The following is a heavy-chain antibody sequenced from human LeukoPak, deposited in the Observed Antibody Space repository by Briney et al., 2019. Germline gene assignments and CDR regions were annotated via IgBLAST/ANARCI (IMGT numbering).Heavy chain of an antibody. CDR3: ARHAPTSSAFDY. CDR1: GFTFSSYS. D-gene: IGHD6-19*01. Sequence: PGGSLRLSCAASGFTFSSYSMNWVRQAPGKGLEWVAYIGSSSSAIYDADSVKGRFTISRDNAKNSLYLQMNSLRAEDTAVYYCARHAPTSSAFDYWGQGTLVTVSP. V-gene: IGHV3-48*04. J-gene: IGHJ4*02. CDR2: IGSSSSAI.